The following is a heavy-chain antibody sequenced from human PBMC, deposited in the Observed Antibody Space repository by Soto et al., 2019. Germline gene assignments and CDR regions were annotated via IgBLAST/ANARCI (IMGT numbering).Heavy chain of an antibody. CDR3: ARVPDY. Sequence: SQTQSLSYAVSGGYMSNPNYSWSWMRQPPGKGLEWIGYIYHSGSTYYNPSLKSRVTISVDRSRNQFSLKLSSVTAADTAVYYCARVPDYWGQGTLVTVSS. J-gene: IGHJ4*02. V-gene: IGHV4-30-2*01. CDR2: IYHSGST. CDR1: GGYMSNPNYS.